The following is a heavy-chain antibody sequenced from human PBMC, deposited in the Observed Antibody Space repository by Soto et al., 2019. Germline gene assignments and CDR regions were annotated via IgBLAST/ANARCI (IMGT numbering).Heavy chain of an antibody. V-gene: IGHV4-39*01. CDR2: IYYSGST. CDR1: GGSISSSSYY. CDR3: ARLLPIPQLVVSNWFDP. Sequence: PSETLSLTCTVSGGSISSSSYYWGWIRQPPGKGLEWIGSIYYSGSTYYNPSLKSRVTISVDTSKNQFSLKLSSVTAADTAVYYCARLLPIPQLVVSNWFDPWGQGTLVTVSS. J-gene: IGHJ5*02. D-gene: IGHD6-13*01.